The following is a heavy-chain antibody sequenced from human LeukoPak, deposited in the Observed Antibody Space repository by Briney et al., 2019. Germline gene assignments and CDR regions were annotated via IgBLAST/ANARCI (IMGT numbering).Heavy chain of an antibody. CDR1: GFTFSSYS. V-gene: IGHV3-21*05. Sequence: GGSLRLSCAASGFTFSSYSMNWVRQAPGKGLEWVSYVTSSGGHMYYADSAKGRFTISRDNVKNSLYLQMNSLRAEDTAVYYCAREPGYNDYGDYQPINWFDPWGQGTLVTVSS. CDR2: VTSSGGHM. D-gene: IGHD4-17*01. CDR3: AREPGYNDYGDYQPINWFDP. J-gene: IGHJ5*02.